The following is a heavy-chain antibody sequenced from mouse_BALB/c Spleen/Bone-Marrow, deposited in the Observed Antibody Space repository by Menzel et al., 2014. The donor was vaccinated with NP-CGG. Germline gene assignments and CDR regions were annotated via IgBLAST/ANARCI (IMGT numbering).Heavy chain of an antibody. CDR2: INPYNGDT. D-gene: IGHD2-3*01. V-gene: IGHV1-37*01. CDR1: GYSFTGYF. CDR3: GGQDGYYGGFAY. J-gene: IGHJ3*01. Sequence: VQLQQPGPELVKPGASAKISYKASGYSFTGYFMNWVKQSHGKSLEWIGRINPYNGDTFYNQKFKGKATLTVDKSSSTAHMELLSLTSEDSAVYYCGGQDGYYGGFAYWGQGTLVTVSA.